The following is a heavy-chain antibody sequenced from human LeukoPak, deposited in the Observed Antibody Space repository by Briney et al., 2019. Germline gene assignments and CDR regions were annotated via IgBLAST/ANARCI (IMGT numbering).Heavy chain of an antibody. CDR3: ARAREEYSSSWFFY. J-gene: IGHJ4*02. CDR1: GYTFTSYG. V-gene: IGHV1-18*01. Sequence: ASMKVSCKASGYTFTSYGISWVRQAPGQGLEWMGWISAYNGNTNYAQKLQGRVTMTTDTSTSTAYMELRSLRSDDTAVYYCARAREEYSSSWFFYWGQGTLVTVSS. D-gene: IGHD6-13*01. CDR2: ISAYNGNT.